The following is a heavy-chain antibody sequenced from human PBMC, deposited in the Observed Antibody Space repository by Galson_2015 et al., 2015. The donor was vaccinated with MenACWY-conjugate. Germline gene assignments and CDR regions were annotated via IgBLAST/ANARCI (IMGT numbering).Heavy chain of an antibody. J-gene: IGHJ6*03. Sequence: SLRLSCAVSGFTSSQYAMSWVRQAPGTGLEWVAIISDSGAATHYIDSVKGRFTISRDNSKNTLYLQMSRLRAEDTALYYCAKDVYMDVWGKGTTVSVSS. CDR2: ISDSGAAT. CDR3: AKDVYMDV. V-gene: IGHV3-23*01. CDR1: GFTSSQYA.